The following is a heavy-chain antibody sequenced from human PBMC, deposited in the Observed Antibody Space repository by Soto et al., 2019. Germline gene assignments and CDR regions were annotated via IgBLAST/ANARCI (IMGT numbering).Heavy chain of an antibody. CDR3: ARGQRFSDWFDP. D-gene: IGHD3-3*01. CDR2: IYSSGNT. Sequence: PSETLSLTCSVSGGTISGYYWTWSRQPAGKGLEWSGRIYSSGNTKYNPSLQSRVTMSLDTSNNQFSLRLTSVTAADTAVYYCARGQRFSDWFDPWGQGTLVTVSS. V-gene: IGHV4-4*07. CDR1: GGTISGYY. J-gene: IGHJ5*02.